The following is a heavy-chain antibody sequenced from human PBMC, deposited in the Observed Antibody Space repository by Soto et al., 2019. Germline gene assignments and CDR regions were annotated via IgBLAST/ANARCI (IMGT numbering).Heavy chain of an antibody. Sequence: VGSLRLSCAASGFTFSSYAMHWVRQAPGKGLEYVSAISSNGGSTYYANSVKGRFTISRDNSKNTLYLQMGSLRAEDMAVYYCSAAAAARRNWFDPWGQGTLVTVSS. CDR3: SAAAAARRNWFDP. D-gene: IGHD6-13*01. J-gene: IGHJ5*02. CDR1: GFTFSSYA. CDR2: ISSNGGST. V-gene: IGHV3-64*01.